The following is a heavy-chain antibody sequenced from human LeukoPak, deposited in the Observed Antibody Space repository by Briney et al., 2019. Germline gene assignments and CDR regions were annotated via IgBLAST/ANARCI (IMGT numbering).Heavy chain of an antibody. J-gene: IGHJ6*04. Sequence: ASVKVSCKASGYTFTDSYIHWVRQAPGQGLEWMGCINPTSGGTQYAQKFQGRVTVTRDTSITTAYMELSRLRSDDTALYYCARMKSLDVWGKGTTVTVSS. CDR3: ARMKSLDV. CDR2: INPTSGGT. V-gene: IGHV1-2*02. CDR1: GYTFTDSY.